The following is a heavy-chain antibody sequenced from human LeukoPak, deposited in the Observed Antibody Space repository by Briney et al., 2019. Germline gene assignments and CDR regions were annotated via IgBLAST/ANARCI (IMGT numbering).Heavy chain of an antibody. D-gene: IGHD1-14*01. J-gene: IGHJ3*02. CDR2: IHSVGTT. CDR3: ARSTRALVPTADDAFDI. Sequence: PGGSLRLSCAASGFTVSRNYMNWVRQAPGKGLEWVSIIHSVGTTYYADSVKGRCTTSRDYSKNTLYLQMNSLRVEDTAVYYCARSTRALVPTADDAFDIWGQGTMVTVSS. V-gene: IGHV3-66*02. CDR1: GFTVSRNY.